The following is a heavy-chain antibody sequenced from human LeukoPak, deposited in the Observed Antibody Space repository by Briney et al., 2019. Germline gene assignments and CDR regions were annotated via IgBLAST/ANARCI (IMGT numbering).Heavy chain of an antibody. CDR2: SHYSGSA. CDR3: ARVGSCSGGSCYGGFDY. D-gene: IGHD2-15*01. CDR1: GGSISSYY. Sequence: SETLSLTCTVSGGSISSYYWSWIRQPPGKGLEWIGYSHYSGSAYYNPSLKTRVTISVDTSKNQLSLKMSSVTAADTAVYYCARVGSCSGGSCYGGFDYWGQGTLVTVSS. V-gene: IGHV4-30-4*08. J-gene: IGHJ4*02.